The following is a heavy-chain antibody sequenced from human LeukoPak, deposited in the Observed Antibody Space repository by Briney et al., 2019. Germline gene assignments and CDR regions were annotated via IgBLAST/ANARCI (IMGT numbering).Heavy chain of an antibody. CDR1: GDSISSSNYY. J-gene: IGHJ2*01. CDR2: IYYSGST. D-gene: IGHD4-23*01. V-gene: IGHV4-39*01. CDR3: ARGLLVYGGNPYWYFDL. Sequence: SSETLSLTCTVSGDSISSSNYYWGWIRQPPGKGLEWIASIYYSGSTYYNPSLKSRVTISVDMSKNQFSLRLSSVTAADTAVYYCARGLLVYGGNPYWYFDLWGRGTLVTVSS.